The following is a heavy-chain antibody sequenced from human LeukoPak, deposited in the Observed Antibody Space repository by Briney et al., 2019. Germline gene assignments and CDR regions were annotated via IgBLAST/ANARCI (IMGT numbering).Heavy chain of an antibody. Sequence: SETLSLTCTVAGGSISSYYWSWIRQPAGKGLEWIGRIYTSGSTNYNPSLKSRVTMSVDTSKNQFSLKLSSMTAADTAVYYCARNFWEWLLWFDPWGQGTLVTVSS. CDR1: GGSISSYY. D-gene: IGHD3-3*01. CDR3: ARNFWEWLLWFDP. CDR2: IYTSGST. V-gene: IGHV4-4*07. J-gene: IGHJ5*02.